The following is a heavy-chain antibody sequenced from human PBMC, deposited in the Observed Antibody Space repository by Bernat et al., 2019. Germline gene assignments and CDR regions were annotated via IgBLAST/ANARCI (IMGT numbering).Heavy chain of an antibody. Sequence: QVQLVESGGGVVQPGRSLRLSCAASGFTFSSYGMYWVRQAPGKGLEWVAVIWYDGSNKYYADSVKGRFTISRDNSKNTLYLQMNSLRAEDTAVYYCARVNQSPLDYRGAYYYYGMDVWGQGTTVTVSS. V-gene: IGHV3-33*01. CDR3: ARVNQSPLDYRGAYYYYGMDV. CDR1: GFTFSSYG. D-gene: IGHD4-11*01. J-gene: IGHJ6*02. CDR2: IWYDGSNK.